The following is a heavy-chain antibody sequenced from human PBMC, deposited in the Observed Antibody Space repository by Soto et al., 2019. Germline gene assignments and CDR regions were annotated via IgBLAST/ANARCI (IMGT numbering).Heavy chain of an antibody. CDR1: GGSISSGGYY. V-gene: IGHV4-31*03. CDR3: AREVGPREYNHSGRIDY. Sequence: SETLSLTCTVSGGSISSGGYYWSWIRQHPGKGLEWIGYIYYSGSTYYNPSLKSRVTISVDTSKNQFSLKLSSVTAADTAVYYCAREVGPREYNHSGRIDYWGQGTQVTVSS. CDR2: IYYSGST. J-gene: IGHJ4*02. D-gene: IGHD1-26*01.